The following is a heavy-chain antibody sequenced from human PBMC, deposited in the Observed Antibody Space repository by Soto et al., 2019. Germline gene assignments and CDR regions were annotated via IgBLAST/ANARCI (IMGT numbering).Heavy chain of an antibody. CDR1: GFTVDDYT. D-gene: IGHD3-10*01. CDR2: ISWDGGST. V-gene: IGHV3-43*01. CDR3: AKDISRGSGSYYRNYSSGWSLHYYYYGMDV. J-gene: IGHJ6*02. Sequence: PGGSLRLSCAASGFTVDDYTMHWVRQAPGKGLEWVSLISWDGGSTYYADSVKGRFTISRDNSKNSLYLQLNSLRTEDTALYYCAKDISRGSGSYYRNYSSGWSLHYYYYGMDVWGQGTTVTVSS.